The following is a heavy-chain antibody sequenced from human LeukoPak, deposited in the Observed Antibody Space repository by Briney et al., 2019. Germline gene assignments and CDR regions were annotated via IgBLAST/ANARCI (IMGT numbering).Heavy chain of an antibody. CDR2: IYYSGST. CDR3: ARDKSYYDSSGYLWYFDL. V-gene: IGHV4-59*01. J-gene: IGHJ2*01. CDR1: GGSISRYS. Sequence: PSETLSLTCTVSGGSISRYSWSWIRQSPGKGLEWIGQIYYSGSTNYNPSLKSRVTISVDTSKNQFSLKLSSVTVADTAVYYCARDKSYYDSSGYLWYFDLWGRGTLVT. D-gene: IGHD3-22*01.